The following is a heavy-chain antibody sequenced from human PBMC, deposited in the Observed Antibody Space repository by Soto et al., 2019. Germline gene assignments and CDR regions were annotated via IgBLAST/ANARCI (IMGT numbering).Heavy chain of an antibody. D-gene: IGHD2-8*01. CDR3: AREDCTDGVCYNHY. CDR2: LSPGGGST. J-gene: IGHJ4*02. Sequence: VQLLESGGGLVQPGGSLRLSCAASGFTFTNFAMSWVRQAPGKGLEWVSSLSPGGGSTYYADSVKGRFTISRDNSKRSVFLQMDSLRAEDTAIYYCAREDCTDGVCYNHYWGQGSLLTVSS. V-gene: IGHV3-23*01. CDR1: GFTFTNFA.